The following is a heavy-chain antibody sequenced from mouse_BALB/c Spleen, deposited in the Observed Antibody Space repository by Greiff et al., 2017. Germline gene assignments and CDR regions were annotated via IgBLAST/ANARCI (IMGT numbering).Heavy chain of an antibody. V-gene: IGHV5-6-5*01. CDR3: ERGNAMDE. CDR1: GFTFSSYA. Sequence: DVMLVESGGGLVKPGGSLKLSCAASGFTFSSYAMSWVRQTPEKRLEWVASISSGGSTYYPDSVKGRFTISRDNARNILYLQMSSLRSEDTAMYYSERGNAMDEWGEGTTGTVSA. CDR2: ISSGGST. J-gene: IGHJ4*01.